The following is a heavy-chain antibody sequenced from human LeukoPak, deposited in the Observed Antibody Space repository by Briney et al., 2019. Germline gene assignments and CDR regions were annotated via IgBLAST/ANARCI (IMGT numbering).Heavy chain of an antibody. V-gene: IGHV3-30*02. D-gene: IGHD3-10*01. CDR1: GFTFSSYG. Sequence: GGSLRLSCAASGFTFSSYGMHWVRQAPGKGPEWLSFIRYDGIHKHYGDSVEGRFTISRDNSNNTLYLQMNSLRPEDTAVYYCAKDLAGSLWFGELPDYWGQGSLVTVSS. CDR2: IRYDGIHK. CDR3: AKDLAGSLWFGELPDY. J-gene: IGHJ4*02.